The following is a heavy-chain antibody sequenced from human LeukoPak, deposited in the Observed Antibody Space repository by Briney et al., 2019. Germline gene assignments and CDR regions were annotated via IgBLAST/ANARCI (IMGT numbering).Heavy chain of an antibody. J-gene: IGHJ4*02. CDR1: GGSISSYY. CDR3: ARDSYVGALPYYFDY. D-gene: IGHD1-26*01. V-gene: IGHV4-4*07. CDR2: IYTSGST. Sequence: SETLSLTCTVSGGSISSYYWSWIRQPAGKGLEWIGRIYTSGSTNYNPSLKSRVTMSVDTSKNQFSPKLSSVTAADTAVYYCARDSYVGALPYYFDYWGQGTLVTVSS.